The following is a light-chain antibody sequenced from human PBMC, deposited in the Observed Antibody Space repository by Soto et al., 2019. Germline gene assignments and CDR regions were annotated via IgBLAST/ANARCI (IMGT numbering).Light chain of an antibody. CDR3: CSYAGSSTYV. CDR1: SSDVGSYNL. J-gene: IGLJ1*01. V-gene: IGLV2-23*02. Sequence: QSALTQPASVSGPPVQSITISCTGTSSDVGSYNLVSWYQQHPGKAPKLMIYEVSKRPSGVSNRFSGSKSGNTASLTISGLQAEDEADYYCCSYAGSSTYVFGTGTKVTVL. CDR2: EVS.